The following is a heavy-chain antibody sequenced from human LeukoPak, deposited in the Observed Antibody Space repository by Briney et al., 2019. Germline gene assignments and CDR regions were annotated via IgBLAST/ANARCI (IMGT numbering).Heavy chain of an antibody. CDR2: IYYSGST. CDR3: ARDVGYSSSWYYAFDI. J-gene: IGHJ3*02. V-gene: IGHV4-59*01. Sequence: SETLSFTCTVSGGSISSYYWSWIRQPPGKGLEWIGYIYYSGSTNYNPSLKSRVTISVDTSKNQFSLKLSSVTAADTAVYYCARDVGYSSSWYYAFDIWGQGTMVTVSS. D-gene: IGHD6-13*01. CDR1: GGSISSYY.